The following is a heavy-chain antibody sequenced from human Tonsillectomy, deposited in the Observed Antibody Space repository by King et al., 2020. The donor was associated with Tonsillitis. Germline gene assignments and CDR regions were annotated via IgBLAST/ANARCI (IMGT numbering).Heavy chain of an antibody. Sequence: QLQESGPGLVKPSETLSLTCTVSGGSISSYYWSWIRQPPGKGLEWIGHIYYSGSTNYNPSLKSRVTISVDTSKNQFSLKLSSVTAADTAVYYCARQVLITWEYFFDYWGQGTLVTVSS. V-gene: IGHV4-59*01. CDR3: ARQVLITWEYFFDY. D-gene: IGHD3-16*01. CDR2: IYYSGST. J-gene: IGHJ4*02. CDR1: GGSISSYY.